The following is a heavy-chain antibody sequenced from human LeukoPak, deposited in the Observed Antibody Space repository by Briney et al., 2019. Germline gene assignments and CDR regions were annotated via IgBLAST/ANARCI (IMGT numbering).Heavy chain of an antibody. CDR2: IYTSGST. Sequence: SETLSLTCTVSGGSISSYYWSWIRQPAGKGLEWIGRIYTSGSTNYNPSLKSRVTISVDTSKNQFSLKLSPVTAADTAVYYCARGIEIFGVVITNWFDPWGQGTLVTVSS. D-gene: IGHD3-3*01. V-gene: IGHV4-4*07. J-gene: IGHJ5*02. CDR3: ARGIEIFGVVITNWFDP. CDR1: GGSISSYY.